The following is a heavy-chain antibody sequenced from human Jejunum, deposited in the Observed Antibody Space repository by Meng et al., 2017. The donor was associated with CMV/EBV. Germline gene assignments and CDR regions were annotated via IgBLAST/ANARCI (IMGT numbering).Heavy chain of an antibody. CDR3: ARFYGGGAFDI. J-gene: IGHJ3*02. D-gene: IGHD4-23*01. V-gene: IGHV3-53*01. CDR1: GFSLSSTY. Sequence: SCAASGFSLSSTYINWVRQAPGKELDWVSIIYPGGNTNYADSLKGRFTVSRDNSRNTLYLQMNNLTAEDTAMYYCARFYGGGAFDIWGQGTMVTVSS. CDR2: IYPGGNT.